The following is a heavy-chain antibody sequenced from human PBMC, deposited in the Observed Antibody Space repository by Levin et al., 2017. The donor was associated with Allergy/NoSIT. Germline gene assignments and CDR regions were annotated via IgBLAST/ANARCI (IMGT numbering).Heavy chain of an antibody. V-gene: IGHV4-39*01. CDR2: IYYSGST. CDR3: ARGVVITQHLDY. J-gene: IGHJ4*02. CDR1: GGSISSSSYY. Sequence: SETLSLTCTVSGGSISSSSYYWGWIRQPPGKGLEWIGSIYYSGSTYYNPSLKSRVTISVDTSKNQFSLKLSSVTAADTAVYYCARGVVITQHLDYWGQGTLVTVSS. D-gene: IGHD3-3*01.